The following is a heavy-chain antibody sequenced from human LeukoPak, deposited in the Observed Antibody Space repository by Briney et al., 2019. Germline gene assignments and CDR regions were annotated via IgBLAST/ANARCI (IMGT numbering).Heavy chain of an antibody. CDR1: GNTFTSYD. Sequence: ASVKVSCKASGNTFTSYDINWVRQATGQGLEWMGWMNPNSGNTGYAQKFQGRVTMTRNTSISTAYMELSSLRSEDTAVYYCARGLRGRRDGYNSYYFDYWGQGTLVAVSS. J-gene: IGHJ4*02. CDR3: ARGLRGRRDGYNSYYFDY. V-gene: IGHV1-8*01. CDR2: MNPNSGNT. D-gene: IGHD5-24*01.